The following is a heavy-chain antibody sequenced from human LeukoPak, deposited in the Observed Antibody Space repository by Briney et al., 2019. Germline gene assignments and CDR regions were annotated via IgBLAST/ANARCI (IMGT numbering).Heavy chain of an antibody. V-gene: IGHV3-21*01. D-gene: IGHD6-19*01. CDR2: ISSSSSYI. CDR3: ARDGGPGYSSGWTPRFDY. Sequence: MNWVRQAPGKGLEWVSSISSSSSYIYYADSVKGRFTISRDNAKNSLYLQMNSLRAEDTAVYYCARDGGPGYSSGWTPRFDYWGQGTLVTVSS. J-gene: IGHJ4*02.